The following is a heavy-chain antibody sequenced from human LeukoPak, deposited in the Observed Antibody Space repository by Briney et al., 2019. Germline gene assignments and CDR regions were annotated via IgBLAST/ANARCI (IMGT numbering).Heavy chain of an antibody. D-gene: IGHD5-18*01. CDR3: ARHLRLWQNWFDP. V-gene: IGHV3-33*01. CDR1: GFTFSIYG. CDR2: IWYDGSNK. Sequence: PGGSLRLSCAASGFTFSIYGMHWVRQAPGKGLEWVAVIWYDGSNKYYADSVKGRFTISRDNSKNTLHLQMNSLRAEDTAVYYCARHLRLWQNWFDPWGQGTLVTVSS. J-gene: IGHJ5*02.